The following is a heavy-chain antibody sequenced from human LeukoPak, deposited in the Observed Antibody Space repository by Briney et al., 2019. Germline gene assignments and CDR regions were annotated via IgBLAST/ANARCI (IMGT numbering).Heavy chain of an antibody. D-gene: IGHD3-3*01. CDR2: IWYDGSNK. J-gene: IGHJ4*02. CDR1: GFTFSSYG. CDR3: ARDTIYDFWSGYLDY. Sequence: PGGSLRLSCAASGFTFSSYGMHWVRQAPGKGLEWVAVIWYDGSNKYYADSVKGRFTISRDNSKNTLYLQMNSLRAEDTAVYYCARDTIYDFWSGYLDYWGQGTLVTVSS. V-gene: IGHV3-33*01.